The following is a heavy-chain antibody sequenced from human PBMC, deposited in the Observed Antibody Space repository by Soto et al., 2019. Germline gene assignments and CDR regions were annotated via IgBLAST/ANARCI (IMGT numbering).Heavy chain of an antibody. J-gene: IGHJ4*02. CDR2: LSGSGVST. CDR1: GFNCSNYA. V-gene: IGHV3-23*01. Sequence: GGSLRLSCAASGFNCSNYAMTWVSQAPGKGLERISALSGSGVSTYYADSVMGRFNISRDNSKNTVYLQMNSLRTEDTAVYYCARALDFWSAYFDYWGQGSLVTVSS. D-gene: IGHD3-3*01. CDR3: ARALDFWSAYFDY.